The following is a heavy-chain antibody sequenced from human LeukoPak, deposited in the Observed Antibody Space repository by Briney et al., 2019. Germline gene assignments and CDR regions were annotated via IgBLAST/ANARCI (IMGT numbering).Heavy chain of an antibody. CDR1: GFTVSSNY. CDR2: IYSGGST. D-gene: IGHD4-17*01. Sequence: GGSLRLSCAASGFTVSSNYMSWVRQAPGKGPEWVSVIYSGGSTYYADSVKGRFTISRDNSKNTLYLQMNSPRAEDTAVYYCARVLRDYGDYIPPGAFDIWGQGTMVTVSS. CDR3: ARVLRDYGDYIPPGAFDI. J-gene: IGHJ3*02. V-gene: IGHV3-66*01.